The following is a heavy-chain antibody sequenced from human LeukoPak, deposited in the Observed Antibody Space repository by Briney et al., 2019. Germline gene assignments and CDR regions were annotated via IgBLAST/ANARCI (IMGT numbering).Heavy chain of an antibody. Sequence: SCKASGGTFSSYAMHWVRQAPGKGLEWVAVISYDGSNKYYADSVKGRFTISRDNSKNTLYLQMNSLRAEDTAVYYCARDRFVRYCSGGSCYSGSFDYWGQGTLVTVSS. CDR2: ISYDGSNK. CDR1: GGTFSSYA. CDR3: ARDRFVRYCSGGSCYSGSFDY. V-gene: IGHV3-30*04. J-gene: IGHJ4*02. D-gene: IGHD2-15*01.